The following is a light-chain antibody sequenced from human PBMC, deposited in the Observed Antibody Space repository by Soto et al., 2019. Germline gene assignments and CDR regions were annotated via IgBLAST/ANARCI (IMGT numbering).Light chain of an antibody. CDR1: SSDLAIYNY. Sequence: QSALTQPASVSGSPGQSITISCTGTSSDLAIYNYVSWYQHHPGKAPKLLIFEVIDRPSGVSDRFSGSKSGNTASLTISSLQFEDEADYYCCSYTTTYTLVFGGGTKLTVL. V-gene: IGLV2-14*01. CDR2: EVI. J-gene: IGLJ3*02. CDR3: CSYTTTYTLV.